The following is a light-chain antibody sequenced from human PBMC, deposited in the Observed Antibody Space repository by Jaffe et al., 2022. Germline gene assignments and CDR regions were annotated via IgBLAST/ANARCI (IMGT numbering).Light chain of an antibody. V-gene: IGLV8-61*01. Sequence: QTVVTQEPSFSVSPGGTVTLTCGLSSGSVSTSYYPSWYQQTPGQPPRTLIYSTNTRSSGVPDRFSGSILGNKAALTITGAQADDESDYYCMLSLESGISVFGGGTKLTVL. CDR1: SGSVSTSYY. J-gene: IGLJ3*02. CDR3: MLSLESGISV. CDR2: STN.